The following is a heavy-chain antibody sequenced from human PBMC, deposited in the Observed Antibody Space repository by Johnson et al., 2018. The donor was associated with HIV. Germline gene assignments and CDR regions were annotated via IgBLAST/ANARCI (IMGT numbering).Heavy chain of an antibody. CDR2: ISYDGSNK. D-gene: IGHD2-15*01. CDR3: ARGPHEVVGVAATSAFDI. J-gene: IGHJ3*02. Sequence: QMQLVESGGGVVQPGRSLRLSCAASGFTFSSYAMHWVRQAPGKGLEWVAVISYDGSNKYYADSVKGRFTISRDNSKNTLYLQMNSLRAEDTAVYYCARGPHEVVGVAATSAFDIWGQGTMVTVSS. CDR1: GFTFSSYA. V-gene: IGHV3-30-3*01.